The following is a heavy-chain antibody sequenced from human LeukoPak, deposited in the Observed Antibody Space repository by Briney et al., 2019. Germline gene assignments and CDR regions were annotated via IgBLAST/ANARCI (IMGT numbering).Heavy chain of an antibody. CDR2: IYPGDSDT. V-gene: IGHV5-51*01. CDR1: GYSFTRYW. Sequence: GQSLKISCKGSGYSFTRYWIGWVRQMPGKGLEWMGTIYPGDSDTRYSPSFQGQVTISADKSIITAYPQWSSLKASDTAMYYCARHDKDSSSWRFGMDVWGQGTTVTVSS. CDR3: ARHDKDSSSWRFGMDV. J-gene: IGHJ6*02. D-gene: IGHD6-13*01.